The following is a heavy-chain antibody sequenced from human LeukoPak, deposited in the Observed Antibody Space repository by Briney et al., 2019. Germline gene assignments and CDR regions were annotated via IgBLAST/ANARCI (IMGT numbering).Heavy chain of an antibody. J-gene: IGHJ5*02. V-gene: IGHV4-30-4*08. Sequence: SETLSLTCTVSGGSISSGDYYWSWIRQPPGKGLEWIGYIYYSGSTYYNPSLKSRVTISVDTSKNQFSLKLSSVTAADTAVYYCARNRGIYNWSDPWGQGTLVTVSS. D-gene: IGHD1-14*01. CDR3: ARNRGIYNWSDP. CDR2: IYYSGST. CDR1: GGSISSGDYY.